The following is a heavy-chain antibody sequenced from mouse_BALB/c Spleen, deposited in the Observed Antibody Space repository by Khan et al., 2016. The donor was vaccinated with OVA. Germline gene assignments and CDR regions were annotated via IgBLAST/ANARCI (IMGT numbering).Heavy chain of an antibody. V-gene: IGHV3-5*02. J-gene: IGHJ1*01. CDR1: GISITTSNYR. Sequence: VRLQQSGPGLVKPSQTVSLTCTVTGISITTSNYRWSCLRQFQGHKLEWIGYIYCSGIFNSNPYPRSRATNTRDTSKNQFFLDMNSLTAEDTATYYGVRDEYYDYWYFDVWGAGTTVTVSS. CDR2: IYCSGIF. CDR3: VRDEYYDYWYFDV. D-gene: IGHD1-1*01.